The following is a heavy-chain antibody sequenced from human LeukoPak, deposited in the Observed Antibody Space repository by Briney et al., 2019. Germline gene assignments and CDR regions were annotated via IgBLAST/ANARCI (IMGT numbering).Heavy chain of an antibody. CDR1: GGSISSGGYS. CDR3: ASDIVGATWRYYYYGMDV. D-gene: IGHD1-26*01. CDR2: IYHSGST. V-gene: IGHV4-30-2*01. Sequence: SETLSLTCAVSGGSISSGGYSWSWIRQPPGKGLEWIGYIYHSGSTYYNPSLKSRITISVDRSKNQFSLKLSSVTAADTAVYYCASDIVGATWRYYYYGMDVWGQGTTVTVSS. J-gene: IGHJ6*02.